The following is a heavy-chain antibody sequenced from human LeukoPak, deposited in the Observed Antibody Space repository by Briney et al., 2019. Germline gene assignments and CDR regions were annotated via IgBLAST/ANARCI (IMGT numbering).Heavy chain of an antibody. J-gene: IGHJ5*02. Sequence: ASVKVSCKASGYTFTSYGISWVRQAPGQGLEWMGWISAYNGNTNYAQKLQGRVTMTTDTSTSTAYMELRSLRSDDTAVYYCARVGRFLGWLPNWFDPWGQGTLVTVSS. V-gene: IGHV1-18*01. CDR2: ISAYNGNT. CDR3: ARVGRFLGWLPNWFDP. CDR1: GYTFTSYG. D-gene: IGHD3-3*01.